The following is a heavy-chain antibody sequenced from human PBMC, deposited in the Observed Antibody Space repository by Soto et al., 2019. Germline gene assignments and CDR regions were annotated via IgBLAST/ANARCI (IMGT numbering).Heavy chain of an antibody. CDR2: IYYSGST. CDR1: GGSISSSSYY. V-gene: IGHV4-39*01. J-gene: IGHJ6*02. Sequence: QLQLQESGPGLVKPSETLSLTCTVSGGSISSSSYYWGWIRQPPGKGLEWIGSIYYSGSTYYNPSRKSRVTTPIATSKHQLSLPVGSVTAADTAVYYCASRGGYCSSTSCYWVMDVWGQGTTVTLSS. CDR3: ASRGGYCSSTSCYWVMDV. D-gene: IGHD2-2*01.